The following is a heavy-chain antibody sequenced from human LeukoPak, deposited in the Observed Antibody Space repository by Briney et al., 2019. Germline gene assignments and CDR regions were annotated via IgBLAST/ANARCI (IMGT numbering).Heavy chain of an antibody. D-gene: IGHD2-15*01. V-gene: IGHV1-69*13. CDR2: IIPIFGTT. CDR3: ARHTGYCSGGSCYGDF. Sequence: SVKVSCKASGGTFSSYAISWVRQAPGQGLEWMGGIIPIFGTTNYAQKFQGRVTITADESTSTAYMELSSLRSEDTAVYYCARHTGYCSGGSCYGDFWGQGTLVTVSS. J-gene: IGHJ4*02. CDR1: GGTFSSYA.